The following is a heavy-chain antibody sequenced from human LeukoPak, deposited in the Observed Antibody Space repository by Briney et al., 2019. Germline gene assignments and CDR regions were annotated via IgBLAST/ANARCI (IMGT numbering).Heavy chain of an antibody. D-gene: IGHD3-22*01. V-gene: IGHV3-7*01. CDR3: ARTRSSGYLTLDY. J-gene: IGHJ4*02. CDR2: IKQDGSEK. CDR1: GFIFTTYW. Sequence: GGYLRLACAASGFIFTTYWMTWVRQAPGKGLEWVANIKQDGSEKNYVDSVKGRFTISRDNTKNSLYLQMNGLRAEDTAVYYCARTRSSGYLTLDYWGQGILVTVSS.